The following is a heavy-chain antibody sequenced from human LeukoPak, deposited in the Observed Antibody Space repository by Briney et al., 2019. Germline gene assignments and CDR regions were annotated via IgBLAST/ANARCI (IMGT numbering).Heavy chain of an antibody. CDR2: IYDAGST. Sequence: SETLSLTCTVSGGSISDFVLSWIRQPPGEGLDYIGFIYDAGSTTNYNHLLKGRVTLSVDTSKNQFSLKMNSVTAADTAVYYCARLTKWEQWLAYYVDYWGQGDLVTVSS. J-gene: IGHJ4*02. D-gene: IGHD6-19*01. CDR1: GGSISDFV. V-gene: IGHV4-59*08. CDR3: ARLTKWEQWLAYYVDY.